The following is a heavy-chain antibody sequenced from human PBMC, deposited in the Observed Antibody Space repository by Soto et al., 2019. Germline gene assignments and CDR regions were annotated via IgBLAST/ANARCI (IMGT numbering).Heavy chain of an antibody. D-gene: IGHD3-3*01. CDR3: AKGGLEWQLNLLYYYGMDV. Sequence: EVQLLESGGGLVQPGGSLRLSCAASGFTFSSYAMSWVRQAPGKGLEWVSAISGSGGSTYYADSVKGRFTISRDNSKNTLYLQMNSLRAEDTAVYYCAKGGLEWQLNLLYYYGMDVWAKGPRSPSP. CDR1: GFTFSSYA. V-gene: IGHV3-23*01. CDR2: ISGSGGST. J-gene: IGHJ6*02.